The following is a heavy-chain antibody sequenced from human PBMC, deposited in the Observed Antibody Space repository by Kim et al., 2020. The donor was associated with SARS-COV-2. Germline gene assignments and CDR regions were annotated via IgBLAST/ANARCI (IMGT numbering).Heavy chain of an antibody. D-gene: IGHD3-22*01. CDR3: ATAPVNYYDSSGYPTGNWFDP. CDR1: GYTLTELS. CDR2: FDPEDGET. J-gene: IGHJ5*02. V-gene: IGHV1-24*01. Sequence: ASVKVSCKVSGYTLTELSMHWVRQAPGKGLEWMGGFDPEDGETIYAQKFQGRVTMTEDTSTDTAYMELSSLRSEDTAVYYCATAPVNYYDSSGYPTGNWFDPWGQGTLVTVSS.